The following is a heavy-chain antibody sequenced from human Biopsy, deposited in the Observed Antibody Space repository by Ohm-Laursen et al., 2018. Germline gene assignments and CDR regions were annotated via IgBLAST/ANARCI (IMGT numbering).Heavy chain of an antibody. CDR1: GFNFDTYA. CDR3: AKDWTSQYYYDTMDDY. Sequence: GSLRLSCAASGFNFDTYAMSWVRQAPGRGLECVSIISPSSAYTYYGDSVKGRFTIPRDNSRNILYLQMNSLRAEDTAIYYCAKDWTSQYYYDTMDDYWGQGTLVTVSS. D-gene: IGHD3-22*01. CDR2: ISPSSAYT. J-gene: IGHJ4*02. V-gene: IGHV3-23*01.